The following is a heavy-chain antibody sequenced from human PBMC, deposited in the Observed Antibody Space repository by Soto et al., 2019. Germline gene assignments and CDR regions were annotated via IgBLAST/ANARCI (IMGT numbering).Heavy chain of an antibody. Sequence: GGSLRLSCAASGFTFSSYAMSWVRQAPGKGLEWVSAISGSGGSTYYADSVKGRFTISRDNSKNTLYLQMNSLRAEDTAVYYCAKEGEPDYVWGSYRRTGSPYYFDYWGQGTLVTVSS. CDR1: GFTFSSYA. D-gene: IGHD3-16*02. CDR2: ISGSGGST. CDR3: AKEGEPDYVWGSYRRTGSPYYFDY. V-gene: IGHV3-23*01. J-gene: IGHJ4*02.